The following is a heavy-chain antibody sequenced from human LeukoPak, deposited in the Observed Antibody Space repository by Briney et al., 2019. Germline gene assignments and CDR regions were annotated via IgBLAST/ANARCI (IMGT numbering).Heavy chain of an antibody. Sequence: GRSLRLSCAASGFTFSSYAMHWVRQAPGKGLEWVAVISYDGSNKYYADSVKGRFTISRDNSKNTLYLQTNSLRAEDTAVYYCASLELLGYWGQGTLVTVSS. CDR2: ISYDGSNK. CDR3: ASLELLGY. J-gene: IGHJ4*02. V-gene: IGHV3-30-3*01. D-gene: IGHD1-7*01. CDR1: GFTFSSYA.